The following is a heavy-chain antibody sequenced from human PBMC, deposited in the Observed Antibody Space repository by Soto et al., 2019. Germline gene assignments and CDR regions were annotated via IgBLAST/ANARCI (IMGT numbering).Heavy chain of an antibody. CDR2: IYYSGST. J-gene: IGHJ4*02. CDR1: GGSVSSGSYY. D-gene: IGHD6-6*01. Sequence: QVQLQESGPGLVKPSETLSLTCTVSGGSVSSGSYYWSWIRQPPGKGLEWIGYIYYSGSTNYYPSLKSRVNISVDTSKNQFSLKLSSVTAADTAVYYCARGRIAAPPGYFDYWGQGTLVTVSS. CDR3: ARGRIAAPPGYFDY. V-gene: IGHV4-61*01.